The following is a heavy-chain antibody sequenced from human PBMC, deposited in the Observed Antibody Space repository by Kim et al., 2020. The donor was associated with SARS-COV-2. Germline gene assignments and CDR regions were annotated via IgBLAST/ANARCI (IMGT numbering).Heavy chain of an antibody. Sequence: SVKVSCKASGGTFSNYDISWVRLAPGQGLEWMGGIIPVFGAAKYAQRLQGRVTITADASTGTVYMDLSSLRSEDTAVYYCARGLGPLTPRLKDFVVEQRGIPMRYNYGSDAFDLWGQGTMVTVSS. CDR1: GGTFSNYD. CDR3: ARGLGPLTPRLKDFVVEQRGIPMRYNYGSDAFDL. D-gene: IGHD5-18*01. J-gene: IGHJ3*01. V-gene: IGHV1-69*13. CDR2: IIPVFGAA.